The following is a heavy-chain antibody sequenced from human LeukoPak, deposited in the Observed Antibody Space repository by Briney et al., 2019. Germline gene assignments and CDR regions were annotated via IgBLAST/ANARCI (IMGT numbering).Heavy chain of an antibody. J-gene: IGHJ5*02. D-gene: IGHD5-12*01. CDR2: IYDTVST. CDR1: GDSISSYY. Sequence: PSETLSLTCTVSGDSISSYYWSWIRQPPGKGLEWIGYIYDTVSTNYNPSLKSRVTISVDTSKNQFSLKLSSVTAADTAVYYCARVLRDYPNWFDPWGQGTLVTVSS. V-gene: IGHV4-59*01. CDR3: ARVLRDYPNWFDP.